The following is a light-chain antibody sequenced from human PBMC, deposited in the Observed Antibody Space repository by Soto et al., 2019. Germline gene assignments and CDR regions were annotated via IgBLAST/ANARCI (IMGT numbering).Light chain of an antibody. J-gene: IGKJ3*01. CDR3: HQYDSYPRT. CDR1: QGITYY. CDR2: GAS. V-gene: IGKV1-16*01. Sequence: DIQMTQSPSSLSASVGDRVTITCRASQGITYYLAWFQQKPGKAPKSLIYGASSLQSGVPSRFNGSGFGTDFSLTISSLLPEDIATYYCHQYDSYPRTFGPGTKVEIK.